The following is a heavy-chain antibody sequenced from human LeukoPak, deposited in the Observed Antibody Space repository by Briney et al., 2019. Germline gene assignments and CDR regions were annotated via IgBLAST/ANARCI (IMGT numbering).Heavy chain of an antibody. V-gene: IGHV3-9*01. CDR2: ISWNSGSI. Sequence: GGSLRLSCAASGFTFDDYAMHWVRQAPGKGLGWVSGISWNSGSIGYADSVKGRFTISRDNAKNSLYLQMNSLRAEDTALYYCAASSSWYGGFDIWGQGTMVTVSS. CDR3: AASSSWYGGFDI. CDR1: GFTFDDYA. J-gene: IGHJ3*02. D-gene: IGHD6-13*01.